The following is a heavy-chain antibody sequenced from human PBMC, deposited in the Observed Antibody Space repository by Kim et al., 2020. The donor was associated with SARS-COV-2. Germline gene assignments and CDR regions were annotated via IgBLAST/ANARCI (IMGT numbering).Heavy chain of an antibody. V-gene: IGHV4-30-4*01. D-gene: IGHD3-22*01. J-gene: IGHJ4*02. CDR2: IYYSGST. CDR3: ARFGDYYDSSGSTPGGTDY. Sequence: SETLSLTCTVSGGSISSGDYYWSWIRQPPGKGLEWIGYIYYSGSTYYNPSLKSRVTISVDTSKNQFSLKLSSVTAADTAVYYCARFGDYYDSSGSTPGGTDYWGQGTLVTVSS. CDR1: GGSISSGDYY.